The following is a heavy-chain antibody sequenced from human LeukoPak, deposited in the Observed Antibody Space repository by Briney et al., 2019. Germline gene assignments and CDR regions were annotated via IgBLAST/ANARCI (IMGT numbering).Heavy chain of an antibody. Sequence: GASVKVSCTAFGYTFTGYWMHWVRQAPGPGPEWVGVISPGGGSTIYAQKCKGRVTMTRDMSTSTVYMELSSLRSEDTAVYYCAREGDSGQYLDYWGQGTLVTVSS. J-gene: IGHJ4*02. D-gene: IGHD2-21*01. CDR3: AREGDSGQYLDY. CDR2: ISPGGGST. V-gene: IGHV1-46*01. CDR1: GYTFTGYW.